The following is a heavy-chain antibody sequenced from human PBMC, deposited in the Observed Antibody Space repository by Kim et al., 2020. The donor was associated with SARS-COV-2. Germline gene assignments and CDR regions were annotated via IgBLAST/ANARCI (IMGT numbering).Heavy chain of an antibody. Sequence: SETLSLTCTVSGGSIGRFYWSWIRQPPGKGLEWIGHIYYTGSTNYNPSLKSRVIISVDTSMNEFSLRLTSMTAADTAVYYCATFDAGALARPFDFWGQGILVTVSS. CDR1: GGSIGRFY. CDR3: ATFDAGALARPFDF. D-gene: IGHD1-26*01. V-gene: IGHV4-59*13. CDR2: IYYTGST. J-gene: IGHJ4*02.